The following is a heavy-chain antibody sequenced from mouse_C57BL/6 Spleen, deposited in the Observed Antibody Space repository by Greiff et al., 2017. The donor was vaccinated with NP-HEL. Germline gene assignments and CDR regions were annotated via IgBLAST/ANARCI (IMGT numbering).Heavy chain of an antibody. V-gene: IGHV5-4*01. CDR2: ISDGGSYT. Sequence: EVHLVESGGGLVKPGGSLKLSCAASGFTFSSYAMSWVRQTPEKRLEWVATISDGGSYTYYPDNVKGRFTISRDNAKNNLYLQMSHLKSEDTAMYYCAILSFLTGTAMDYWGQGTSVTVSS. CDR1: GFTFSSYA. CDR3: AILSFLTGTAMDY. J-gene: IGHJ4*01. D-gene: IGHD4-1*01.